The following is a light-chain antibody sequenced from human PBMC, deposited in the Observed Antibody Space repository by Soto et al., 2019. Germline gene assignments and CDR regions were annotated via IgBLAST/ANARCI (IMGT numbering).Light chain of an antibody. CDR3: QQSYSTPT. CDR2: AAS. J-gene: IGKJ4*01. Sequence: DIQMTKSPSSLSASVGDRVTITCRASQSISSYLNWYQQKPGKAPKLLIYAASSLQSGVPSRFSGSGSGTDFTLTISSLQPEDFATYYCQQSYSTPTFGGGTKVDI. CDR1: QSISSY. V-gene: IGKV1-39*01.